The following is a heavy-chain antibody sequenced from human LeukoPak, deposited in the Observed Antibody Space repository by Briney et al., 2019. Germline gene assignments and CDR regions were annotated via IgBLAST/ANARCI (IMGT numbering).Heavy chain of an antibody. CDR3: AKSHYYDISGYSDY. D-gene: IGHD3-22*01. Sequence: GGSLSLSCAASGFTFSSYAMSWVRQAPGKGLECVSGISGSDSTYYADSVKGRFTISRDNSKNTLYLQMNSLRAEDTAVYYCAKSHYYDISGYSDYWGQGTLVTVSS. CDR2: ISGSDST. CDR1: GFTFSSYA. J-gene: IGHJ4*02. V-gene: IGHV3-23*01.